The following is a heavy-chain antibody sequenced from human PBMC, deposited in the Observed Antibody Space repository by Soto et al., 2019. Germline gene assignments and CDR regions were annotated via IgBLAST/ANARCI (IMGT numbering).Heavy chain of an antibody. J-gene: IGHJ4*02. CDR1: GASISSDGYY. CDR3: ARRYGDYQMDY. V-gene: IGHV4-39*01. CDR2: VYYTGTT. D-gene: IGHD4-17*01. Sequence: PSETLSLTCTVSGASISSDGYYWGWIRQPPGRGLEWIGSVYYTGTTYYNPSLKSRVTISVDSSKSQFSLTLYSVTAADTAVYYCARRYGDYQMDYWGQGTLVTVSS.